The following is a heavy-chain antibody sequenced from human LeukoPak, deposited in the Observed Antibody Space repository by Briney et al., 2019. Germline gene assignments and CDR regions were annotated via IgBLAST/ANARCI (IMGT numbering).Heavy chain of an antibody. CDR3: AGRGSSSGSFDI. J-gene: IGHJ3*02. D-gene: IGHD3-10*01. Sequence: SETLSLACTVSGGSITNLDYYWTWIRQPAGKRLEWIGRIYTSGGTNYNPSLKSRVTMSVDRSKNEISLHLASLTAADTALYYCAGRGSSSGSFDIWGPGTFVTVSS. CDR1: GGSITNLDYY. V-gene: IGHV4-61*02. CDR2: IYTSGGT.